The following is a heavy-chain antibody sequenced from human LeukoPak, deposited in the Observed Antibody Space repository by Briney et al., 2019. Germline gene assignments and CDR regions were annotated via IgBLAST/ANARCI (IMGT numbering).Heavy chain of an antibody. CDR1: GFTFSTYG. V-gene: IGHV3-21*01. J-gene: IGHJ4*02. CDR2: ISPSGDIT. Sequence: GGSLRLSCAASGFTFSTYGMNWVRQAPGKGLEWVSGISPSGDITYYADSVKGRFTISRDNAKNSLYLQMNSLRAEDTAVYYCARDYYDSSGYYYYWGQGTLVTVSS. D-gene: IGHD3-22*01. CDR3: ARDYYDSSGYYYY.